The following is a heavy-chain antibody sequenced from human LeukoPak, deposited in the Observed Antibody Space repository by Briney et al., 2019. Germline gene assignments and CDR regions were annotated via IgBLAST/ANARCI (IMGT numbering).Heavy chain of an antibody. Sequence: GGSLRLSCAASGFTFSSYAMSWVRQAPGKGLEWVSAISGSGGSTYYADSVKGRFTISRDNSKNTLYLQMNSLRAEDTAVYYCAKVDTDMVKAGHFDYWGQGTLVTVSS. CDR2: ISGSGGST. CDR3: AKVDTDMVKAGHFDY. CDR1: GFTFSSYA. V-gene: IGHV3-23*01. D-gene: IGHD5-18*01. J-gene: IGHJ4*02.